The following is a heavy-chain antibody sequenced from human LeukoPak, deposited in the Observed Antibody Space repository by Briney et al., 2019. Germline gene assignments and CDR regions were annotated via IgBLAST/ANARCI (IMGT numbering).Heavy chain of an antibody. CDR2: IYYSGST. CDR3: ARDYYDSSGPYYYYYMDV. Sequence: SETPSLTCTVSGGSISSYYWSWIRQPPGKGLEWIGDIYYSGSTNYNPSLKSRVTISVETSKNQFSLKLSSVTAADTAVYYCARDYYDSSGPYYYYYMDVWGKGTTVTVSS. D-gene: IGHD3-22*01. J-gene: IGHJ6*03. CDR1: GGSISSYY. V-gene: IGHV4-59*01.